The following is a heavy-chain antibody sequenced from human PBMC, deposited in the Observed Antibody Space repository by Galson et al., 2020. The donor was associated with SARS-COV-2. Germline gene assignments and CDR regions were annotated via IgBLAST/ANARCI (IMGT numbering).Heavy chain of an antibody. Sequence: GESLKISCAASGFTFSSYAMGWVRQAPGKGLEWVSSISGSGTTTHYADSVKGRFTISRDNSKNTLSLQMNSLRAEDTAVYYCAKRRDYGDYTPNFDYWGQGTLVTVSS. CDR3: AKRRDYGDYTPNFDY. CDR2: ISGSGTTT. J-gene: IGHJ4*02. D-gene: IGHD4-17*01. V-gene: IGHV3-23*01. CDR1: GFTFSSYA.